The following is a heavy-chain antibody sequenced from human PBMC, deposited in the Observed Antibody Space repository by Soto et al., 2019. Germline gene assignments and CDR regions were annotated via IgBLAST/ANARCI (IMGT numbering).Heavy chain of an antibody. J-gene: IGHJ3*02. V-gene: IGHV3-33*01. CDR1: GFTFSSYG. D-gene: IGHD3-22*01. Sequence: PDWSLRLSCAASGFTFSSYGMHLVRQAPGKELERVAFIWYDGSNKYYADCVKGRFTISRENSKNTLYLQMNSLRAEDTAVYYGARYALLVVRAFDIWGGGARFT. CDR3: ARYALLVVRAFDI. CDR2: IWYDGSNK.